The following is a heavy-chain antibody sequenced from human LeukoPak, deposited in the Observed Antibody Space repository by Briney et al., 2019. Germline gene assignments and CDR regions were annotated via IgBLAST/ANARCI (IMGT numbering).Heavy chain of an antibody. D-gene: IGHD2-15*01. V-gene: IGHV3-33*01. CDR1: GFTFSSYG. CDR2: IWYDGSNK. Sequence: PGESLRLSCAASGFTFSSYGMHWVRQAPGKGLEWVAVIWYDGSNKYYADSVKGRFTISRDNSKNTLYLQMNSLRAEDTAVYYCARDQGWYCSGGSCYPFDYWGQGTLVTVSS. CDR3: ARDQGWYCSGGSCYPFDY. J-gene: IGHJ4*02.